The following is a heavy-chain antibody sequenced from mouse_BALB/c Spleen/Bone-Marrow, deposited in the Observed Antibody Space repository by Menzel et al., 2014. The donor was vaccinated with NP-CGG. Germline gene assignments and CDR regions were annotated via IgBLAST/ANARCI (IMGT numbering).Heavy chain of an antibody. V-gene: IGHV5-12-1*01. CDR2: ISSGGGST. J-gene: IGHJ2*01. Sequence: EVQGVESGGGLVKPGGSLKLSCAASGFAFSSYDMSWVRQTPEKRLEWVAYISSGGGSTYYPDTVKGRFTISRDNAKNTLYLEMSSLKSEDTAMYYCARGYYYGSSFDYWGQGTTLTVSS. CDR3: ARGYYYGSSFDY. D-gene: IGHD1-1*01. CDR1: GFAFSSYD.